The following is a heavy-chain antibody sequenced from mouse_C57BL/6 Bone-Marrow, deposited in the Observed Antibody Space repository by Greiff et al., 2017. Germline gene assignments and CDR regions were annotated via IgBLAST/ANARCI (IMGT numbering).Heavy chain of an antibody. V-gene: IGHV1-4*02. CDR2: INPSSGYI. CDR1: GYTFTSYT. D-gene: IGHD2-1*01. Sequence: QVQLQQSAAELARPGAAVKMSCKASGYTFTSYTMHWVKQRPGQGLEWIGYINPSSGYIEYNQKLKDKTTLTVDKSSSTAYMQLSSLTSEDCAVFYCARERGIYYVNYGYAMDYWGQGTSVTVSS. J-gene: IGHJ4*01. CDR3: ARERGIYYVNYGYAMDY.